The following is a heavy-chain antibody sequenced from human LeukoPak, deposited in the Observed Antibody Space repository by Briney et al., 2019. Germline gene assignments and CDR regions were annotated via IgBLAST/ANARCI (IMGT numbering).Heavy chain of an antibody. CDR3: ARGRYNWNDRPIFYGMDV. V-gene: IGHV1-69*13. J-gene: IGHJ6*02. CDR2: IIPIFGTA. D-gene: IGHD1-1*01. CDR1: GYTFTSNY. Sequence: ASVKVSCKASGYTFTSNYIHWVRQAPGQGLEWMGGIIPIFGTANYAQKFQGRVTITADESTSTAYMELSSLRSEDTAVYYCARGRYNWNDRPIFYGMDVWGQGTTVTVSS.